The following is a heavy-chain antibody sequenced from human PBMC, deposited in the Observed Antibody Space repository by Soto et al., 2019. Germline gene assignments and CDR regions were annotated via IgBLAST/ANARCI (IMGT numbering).Heavy chain of an antibody. CDR3: ARDREAKYSSGGPSII. J-gene: IGHJ3*02. CDR1: GFTFSSYW. CDR2: IKQDGSEK. D-gene: IGHD6-19*01. Sequence: GGSLRLSCAASGFTFSSYWMSWVRQAPGKGLEWVANIKQDGSEKYYVDSVKGRFTISRDNAKNSLYLQMNSLRAEDTAVYYCARDREAKYSSGGPSIIWGQGTMVTVSS. V-gene: IGHV3-7*01.